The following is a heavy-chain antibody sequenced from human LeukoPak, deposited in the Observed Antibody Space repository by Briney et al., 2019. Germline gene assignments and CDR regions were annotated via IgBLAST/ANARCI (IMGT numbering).Heavy chain of an antibody. CDR1: GGSFSGYY. CDR3: ARDRTHFTGDWFDP. CDR2: INHSGST. D-gene: IGHD2/OR15-2a*01. J-gene: IGHJ5*02. V-gene: IGHV4-34*01. Sequence: SETLSLTCAVYGGSFSGYYWSWLRQPPGKGLEWIGEINHSGSTNYNPSPKSRVTISVDTSKNQFSLKLSSVTAADTAVYYCARDRTHFTGDWFDPWGQGTLVTVSS.